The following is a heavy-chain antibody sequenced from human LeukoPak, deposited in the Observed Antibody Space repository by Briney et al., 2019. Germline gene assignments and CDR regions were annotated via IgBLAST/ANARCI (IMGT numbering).Heavy chain of an antibody. D-gene: IGHD3-3*01. CDR1: GYTFTGYY. V-gene: IGHV1-2*06. Sequence: ASVKVSCKASGYTFTGYYMHWVRQAPGQGLEWMGRINPNSGGTNYAQKFQGRVTMTRNTSISTAYMELSSLRSEDTAVYYYARGLGLRFLEWLPQWNYYGMDVWGQGTTVTVSS. CDR3: ARGLGLRFLEWLPQWNYYGMDV. CDR2: INPNSGGT. J-gene: IGHJ6*02.